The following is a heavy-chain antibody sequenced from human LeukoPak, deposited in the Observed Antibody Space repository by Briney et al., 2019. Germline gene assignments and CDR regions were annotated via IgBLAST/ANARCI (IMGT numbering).Heavy chain of an antibody. J-gene: IGHJ5*02. CDR2: IIPILGIA. Sequence: ASVKVSCKASGGTFSSYTISWVRQAPGQGLEWMGRIIPILGIANYAQKFQGRVTITADKSTSTAYMELSSLRSEDTAVYYCASQPSNTTAPPPGDAGHNYFDPWGQGTLVTVSS. CDR3: ASQPSNTTAPPPGDAGHNYFDP. CDR1: GGTFSSYT. V-gene: IGHV1-69*02. D-gene: IGHD1-1*01.